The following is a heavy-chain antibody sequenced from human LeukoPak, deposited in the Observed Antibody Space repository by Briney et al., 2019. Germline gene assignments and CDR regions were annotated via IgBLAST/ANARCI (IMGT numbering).Heavy chain of an antibody. CDR2: IYYSGST. V-gene: IGHV4-59*01. CDR3: ARLQIGVFVVVPAAIRGAFDI. J-gene: IGHJ3*02. D-gene: IGHD2-2*02. CDR1: GGSISSYY. Sequence: SETLSLTCTVSGGSISSYYWSWIRQPPGKGLKWIGYIYYSGSTNYNPSLKSRVTISVDTSKNQFTLKLSSVTAADTAVYYCARLQIGVFVVVPAAIRGAFDIWGQGTMVTVSS.